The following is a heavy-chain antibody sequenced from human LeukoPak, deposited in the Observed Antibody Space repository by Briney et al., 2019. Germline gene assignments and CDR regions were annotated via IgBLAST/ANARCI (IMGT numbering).Heavy chain of an antibody. CDR1: GGSFSGYY. CDR2: INHSGST. V-gene: IGHV4-34*01. D-gene: IGHD3-3*01. J-gene: IGHJ5*02. CDR3: ARRAPKAHYDFWSGYRNWFDP. Sequence: SETLSLTRAVYGGSFSGYYWSWIRQPPGKGLEWIGEINHSGSTNYNPSLKSRVTISVDTSKNQFSLKLSSVTAADTAVYYCARRAPKAHYDFWSGYRNWFDPWGQGTLVTVSS.